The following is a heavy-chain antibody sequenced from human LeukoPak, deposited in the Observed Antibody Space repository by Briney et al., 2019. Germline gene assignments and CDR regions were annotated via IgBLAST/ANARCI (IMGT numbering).Heavy chain of an antibody. D-gene: IGHD1-26*01. V-gene: IGHV3-30*01. CDR1: GFTFSSYA. Sequence: PGRSLRLSCAASGFTFSSYAMHWVRQAPGKGLEWVAVISYDGSNKYYADSVKGRFTISRDNSKNTLYLQMNSLRAEGTAVYYCARDLRSGSYYYWGQGTLVTVSS. CDR2: ISYDGSNK. CDR3: ARDLRSGSYYY. J-gene: IGHJ4*02.